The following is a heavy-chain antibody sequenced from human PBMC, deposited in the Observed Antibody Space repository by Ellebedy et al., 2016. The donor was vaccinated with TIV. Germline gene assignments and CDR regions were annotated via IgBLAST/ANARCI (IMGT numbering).Heavy chain of an antibody. V-gene: IGHV3-74*01. CDR2: INGDGTIS. Sequence: GGSLRLSCAASGFSLRSYWMHWVRQAPGKGLVWVSRINGDGTISNYADSVRGRFTISRDNAKNTLYLQMNSLRAEDTAVYYCAREGVTVTKFGFDYWGQGTLATVSS. D-gene: IGHD4-17*01. J-gene: IGHJ4*02. CDR3: AREGVTVTKFGFDY. CDR1: GFSLRSYW.